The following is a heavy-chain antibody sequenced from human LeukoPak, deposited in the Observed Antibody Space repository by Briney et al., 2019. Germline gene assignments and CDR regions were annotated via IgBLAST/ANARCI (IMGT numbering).Heavy chain of an antibody. Sequence: PGGSLRLSCAASGFTFSTYGMSWVRQAPGKGLEWVSSITLSGGGTIYVDSVKGRFTITRDNSKNTLYLQMNSLRAEDTAVYYCVKNLLGDAAYSWYFDLWGRGTLVTVFS. V-gene: IGHV3-23*01. CDR3: VKNLLGDAAYSWYFDL. CDR1: GFTFSTYG. J-gene: IGHJ2*01. CDR2: ITLSGGGT. D-gene: IGHD1-26*01.